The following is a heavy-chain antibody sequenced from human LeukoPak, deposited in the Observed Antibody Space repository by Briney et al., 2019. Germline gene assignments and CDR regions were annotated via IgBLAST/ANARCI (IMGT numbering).Heavy chain of an antibody. V-gene: IGHV3-53*05. D-gene: IGHD3-22*01. Sequence: GGSLRLSCAASGFTVSSNYMSWVRQAPGKGLEWVSVIYSGGSTYYADSVKGRFTISRDTSKNTLYLQMSSLRAEDTAVYYCAREGSSGYYCVVGDRCRAFDIWGQGTMVTVSS. CDR1: GFTVSSNY. CDR3: AREGSSGYYCVVGDRCRAFDI. J-gene: IGHJ3*02. CDR2: IYSGGST.